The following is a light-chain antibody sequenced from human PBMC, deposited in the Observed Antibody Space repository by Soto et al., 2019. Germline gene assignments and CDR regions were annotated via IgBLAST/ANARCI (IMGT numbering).Light chain of an antibody. CDR1: ESVISS. J-gene: IGKJ1*01. V-gene: IGKV3-15*01. Sequence: ETVMTQSPATLSGSPWDRAPLSCRASESVISSLAWYQQKPGQPTMLLIYDASTRATDVPARFSGGGSETEFNLTISSLQSEDFAVYFCQQYNIWPLWTFGQGTKV. CDR3: QQYNIWPLWT. CDR2: DAS.